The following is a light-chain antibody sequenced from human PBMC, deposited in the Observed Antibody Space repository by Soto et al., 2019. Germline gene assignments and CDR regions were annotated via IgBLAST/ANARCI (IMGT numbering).Light chain of an antibody. CDR3: SSYTSSSTYV. CDR1: SSDVGSSNS. J-gene: IGLJ1*01. Sequence: QSVLTQPPPLSGSPGQSVTISFTGTSSDVGSSNSVSWYQQPPGTAPKLMIYDVSNRPSGVPDRFSGSKSGNTASLTISGLQAEDEADYYCSSYTSSSTYVFGTGTKVTVL. CDR2: DVS. V-gene: IGLV2-18*02.